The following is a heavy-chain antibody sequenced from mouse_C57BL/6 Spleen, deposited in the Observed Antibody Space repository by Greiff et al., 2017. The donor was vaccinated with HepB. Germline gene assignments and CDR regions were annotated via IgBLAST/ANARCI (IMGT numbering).Heavy chain of an antibody. CDR1: GFTFSSYA. J-gene: IGHJ1*03. CDR2: ISDGGSYT. CDR3: ASWDAWYFDV. V-gene: IGHV5-4*01. Sequence: EVHLVESGGGLVKPGGSLKLSCAASGFTFSSYAMPWVRQTPEKRLEWVATISDGGSYTYYPDNVKGRFTISRDNAKNNLYLQMSHLKSEDTAMYYCASWDAWYFDVWGTGTTVTVSS. D-gene: IGHD4-1*01.